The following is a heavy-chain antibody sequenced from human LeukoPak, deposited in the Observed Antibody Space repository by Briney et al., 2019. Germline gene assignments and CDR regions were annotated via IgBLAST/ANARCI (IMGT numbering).Heavy chain of an antibody. V-gene: IGHV3-48*03. CDR1: GFTFSSYE. CDR3: ARDYGSSSPFDY. J-gene: IGHJ4*02. CDR2: ISSSDSTI. D-gene: IGHD4-23*01. Sequence: GGSLRLSCAASGFTFSSYEMHWVRQAPGKGLEWVSYISSSDSTIYYADSVKDRFTISRDNAKNSLYLQMNSLRAEDTAVYYCARDYGSSSPFDYWGQGTLVTVSS.